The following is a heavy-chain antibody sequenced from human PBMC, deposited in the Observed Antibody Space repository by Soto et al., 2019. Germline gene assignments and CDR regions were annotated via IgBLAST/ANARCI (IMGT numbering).Heavy chain of an antibody. CDR2: IYYSGST. CDR1: GGSISRYY. CDR3: ARAITRTMRWFDP. J-gene: IGHJ5*02. Sequence: SETLSLTCTVSGGSISRYYWSWIRQPPGKGLEWIGYIYYSGSTNYNPSLKSRVTISVDTSKNQFSLKLSSVTTADTAVYYCARAITRTMRWFDPWGQGTLVTVSS. D-gene: IGHD1-7*01. V-gene: IGHV4-59*01.